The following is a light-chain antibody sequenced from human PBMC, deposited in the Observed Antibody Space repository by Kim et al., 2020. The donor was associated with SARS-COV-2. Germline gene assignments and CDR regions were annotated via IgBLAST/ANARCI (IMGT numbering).Light chain of an antibody. CDR2: TVS. CDR3: MQHTQWPYT. CDR1: QSPVHSTGNTY. J-gene: IGKJ2*01. V-gene: IGKV2-30*02. Sequence: QRAANSGRSSQSPVHSTGNTYLNWFQQSRGQSPRRLIYTVSNRDSGVPDRFSGSGSDTDFTLKISRVEAEDVRVYYSMQHTQWPYTFGQGTKLEI.